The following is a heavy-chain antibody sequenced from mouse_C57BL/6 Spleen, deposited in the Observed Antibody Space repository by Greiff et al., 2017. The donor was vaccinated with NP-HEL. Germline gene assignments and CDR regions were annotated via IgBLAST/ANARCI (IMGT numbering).Heavy chain of an antibody. CDR2: IDPSDSET. V-gene: IGHV1-52*01. CDR3: ARGAQGRSWFAY. Sequence: QVQLQQPGAELVRPGSSVKLSCKASGYTFTSYWMHWVKQRPIQGLEWIGNIDPSDSETHSNQKFKDKATLTVDKSSSTAYMQLSSLTSEDSAVYYCARGAQGRSWFAYWGQGTLVTVSA. D-gene: IGHD3-2*02. CDR1: GYTFTSYW. J-gene: IGHJ3*01.